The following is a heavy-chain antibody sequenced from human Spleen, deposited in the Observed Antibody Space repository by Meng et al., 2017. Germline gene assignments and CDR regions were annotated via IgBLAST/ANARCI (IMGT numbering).Heavy chain of an antibody. CDR2: IIPIFGTA. D-gene: IGHD3-3*01. Sequence: SVKVSCKALGGIFSNYVIGWVRQAPGQGLEWMGGIIPIFGTANYAQKFQGRVTITADKSTSTAYMELSSLRSEDTAVYYCARAAGPYDFWSSYYYYGMDVWGQGTTVTVSS. J-gene: IGHJ6*02. CDR3: ARAAGPYDFWSSYYYYGMDV. V-gene: IGHV1-69*06. CDR1: GGIFSNYV.